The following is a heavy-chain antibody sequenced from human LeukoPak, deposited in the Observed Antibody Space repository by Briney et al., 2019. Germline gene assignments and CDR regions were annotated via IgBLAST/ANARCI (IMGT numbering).Heavy chain of an antibody. Sequence: GGSLRLSCAASGFTVSSNYMSWVRQAPGKGLEWVSVIYSGGNTYYADSVKGRFTISRDKSKNMLYLQMNSLRAEDTAVYYCARSYCSGGSCFPTYFQHWGQGTLVTVSS. CDR1: GFTVSSNY. CDR2: IYSGGNT. D-gene: IGHD2-15*01. J-gene: IGHJ1*01. V-gene: IGHV3-53*01. CDR3: ARSYCSGGSCFPTYFQH.